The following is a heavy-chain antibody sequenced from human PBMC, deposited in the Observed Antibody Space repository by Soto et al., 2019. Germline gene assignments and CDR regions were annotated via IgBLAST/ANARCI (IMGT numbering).Heavy chain of an antibody. V-gene: IGHV1-3*01. CDR2: INAGNGNT. Sequence: VKVSCKASGGTFSSYATHWVRQAPGQRLEWMGWINAGNGNTKYSQKFQGRVTITRDTFASTAYMELSSLRSEDTAVYYCARAPAYSSGWSYYYYGMDVWGQGTTVTVSS. J-gene: IGHJ6*02. D-gene: IGHD6-19*01. CDR3: ARAPAYSSGWSYYYYGMDV. CDR1: GGTFSSYA.